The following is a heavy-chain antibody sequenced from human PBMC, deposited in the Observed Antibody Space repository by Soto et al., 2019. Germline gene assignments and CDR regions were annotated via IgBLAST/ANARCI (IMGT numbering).Heavy chain of an antibody. CDR2: IYHSGST. CDR1: GGSMISYY. Sequence: SETLSLTCTVSGGSMISYYWSWVRQPPGKGLEWIGEIYHSGSTNYNPSLKSRVTISVDKSRNQFSLKLSSVTAADTAVYYCANIGGAGKYFHHRGQGTLVTVSS. D-gene: IGHD1-26*01. J-gene: IGHJ1*01. V-gene: IGHV4-4*02. CDR3: ANIGGAGKYFHH.